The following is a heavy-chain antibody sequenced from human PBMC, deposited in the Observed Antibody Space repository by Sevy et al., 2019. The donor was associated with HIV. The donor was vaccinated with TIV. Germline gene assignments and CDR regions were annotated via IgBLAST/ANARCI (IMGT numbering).Heavy chain of an antibody. CDR2: IYSAGTT. CDR3: ARIKGASSSYAMDV. D-gene: IGHD2-2*01. CDR1: GLTVGSLS. V-gene: IGHV3-53*01. J-gene: IGHJ6*02. Sequence: GGSLRLSCVASGLTVGSLSINWVRQAPGKGLEWVSLIYSAGTTFYSDSVMGRFTISRDNSNNTLDLQMNSLRAEDTAIYYCARIKGASSSYAMDVWGQGTTVTVSS.